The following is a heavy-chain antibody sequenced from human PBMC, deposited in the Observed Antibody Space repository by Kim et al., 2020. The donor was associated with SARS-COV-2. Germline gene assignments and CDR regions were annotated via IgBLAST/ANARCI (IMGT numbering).Heavy chain of an antibody. CDR3: AKVVTMTIGGAFDI. D-gene: IGHD3-22*01. CDR1: GFTFSSYA. J-gene: IGHJ3*02. Sequence: GSLRLSCAASGFTFSSYAMSWVRQPPGKGLEWVSTINDGGDRTYYADSVKGRFTISRDNSKNALYLQMNSLRAEDTAVYYCAKVVTMTIGGAFDIWGQGTMVTVSS. V-gene: IGHV3-23*01. CDR2: INDGGDRT.